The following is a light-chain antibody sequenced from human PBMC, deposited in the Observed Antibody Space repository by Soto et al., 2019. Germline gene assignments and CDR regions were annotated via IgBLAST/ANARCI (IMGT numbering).Light chain of an antibody. CDR2: ASS. CDR3: QQYNHWPLM. Sequence: DIQMTQSPSSLSASVGGRVTITCRSSQNITTFLNWYQQKPGKAPNLLIYASSSLQTGVPSRFSGSGSGTEFTLTISSLQSEDFAVYFCQQYNHWPLMFGQGTKVEIK. CDR1: QNITTF. V-gene: IGKV1-39*01. J-gene: IGKJ1*01.